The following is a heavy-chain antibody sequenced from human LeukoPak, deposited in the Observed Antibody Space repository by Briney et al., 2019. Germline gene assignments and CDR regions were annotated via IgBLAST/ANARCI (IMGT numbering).Heavy chain of an antibody. J-gene: IGHJ2*01. D-gene: IGHD6-13*01. CDR1: GFTFSSYG. CDR3: ARAGYSSSWYSRYFDL. CDR2: IGTAGEI. V-gene: IGHV3-13*01. Sequence: GGSLRLSCEASGFTFSSYGMSWVRQAPGKGLEWVSGIGTAGEIYYPGSVKGRFTISRENAKNSLYLQMNSLRAGDTAVYYCARAGYSSSWYSRYFDLWGRGTLVTVSS.